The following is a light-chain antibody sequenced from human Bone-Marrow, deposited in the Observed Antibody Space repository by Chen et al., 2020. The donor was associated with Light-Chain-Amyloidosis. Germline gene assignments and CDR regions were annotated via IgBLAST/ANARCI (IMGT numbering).Light chain of an antibody. CDR3: SSYTSSSTHWV. V-gene: IGLV2-14*01. CDR2: DVS. J-gene: IGLJ3*02. Sequence: QSALTQPASVSGSPGQPITISCTGTSSDVGGYNYVSWYQQHPGKAPKLMIFDVSNRPSGVSNRFSGCKSGNTASLAISGLQAEDVADYYCSSYTSSSTHWVFGGGTKLTVL. CDR1: SSDVGGYNY.